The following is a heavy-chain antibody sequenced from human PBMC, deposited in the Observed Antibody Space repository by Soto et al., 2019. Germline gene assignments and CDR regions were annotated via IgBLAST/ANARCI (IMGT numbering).Heavy chain of an antibody. V-gene: IGHV1-18*01. CDR3: ARAAVTTWRHSWFDP. CDR2: ISAYNGNT. Sequence: ASVKVSCKASGYTFTSYGISWVRQAPGQGLEWMGWISAYNGNTNYAQKLQGRVTMTTDTSTSTAYMELRSLRSDDTAVYYCARAAVTTWRHSWFDPWGQGTLVTVSS. J-gene: IGHJ5*02. D-gene: IGHD4-17*01. CDR1: GYTFTSYG.